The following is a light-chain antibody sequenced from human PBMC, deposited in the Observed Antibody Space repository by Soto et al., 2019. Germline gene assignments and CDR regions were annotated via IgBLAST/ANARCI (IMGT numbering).Light chain of an antibody. CDR2: DTS. Sequence: EVVLTQSPGTLSLSPGERATLSCRASPSVSSTYLAWYQQKPGQAPRLLIYDTSNRATGIPARFSGSGSGTVFTLTISSLEPEDFAVYYCQQRSNWPTLGQGTRLEIK. J-gene: IGKJ5*01. CDR3: QQRSNWPT. CDR1: PSVSSTY. V-gene: IGKV3D-20*02.